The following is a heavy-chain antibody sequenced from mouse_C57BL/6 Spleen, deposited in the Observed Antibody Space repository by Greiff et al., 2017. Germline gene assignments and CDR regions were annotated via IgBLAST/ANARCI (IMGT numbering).Heavy chain of an antibody. D-gene: IGHD1-1*01. CDR2: INPNNGGT. Sequence: VQLQQSGPELVKPGASVKMSCKASGYTFTDYNMHWVKQSHGKSLEWIGYINPNNGGTSYNQKFKGKATLPVNKSSSTAYMELRSLTPEDSAVYFCARPPYGISYVWFAYWGQGALVTVSA. V-gene: IGHV1-22*01. CDR1: GYTFTDYN. J-gene: IGHJ3*01. CDR3: ARPPYGISYVWFAY.